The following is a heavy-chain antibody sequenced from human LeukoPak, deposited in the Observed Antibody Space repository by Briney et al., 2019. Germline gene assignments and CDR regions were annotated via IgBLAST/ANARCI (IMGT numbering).Heavy chain of an antibody. Sequence: SETLSLTCTVSGGSISSYYWSWIRQPPGKGLEWIGEINHSGSTNYNPSLKSRVTISVDTSKNQFSLKLSSVTAADTAVYYCARGVGAAAGTSGVFDYWGQGTLVTVSS. CDR3: ARGVGAAAGTSGVFDY. J-gene: IGHJ4*02. V-gene: IGHV4-34*01. CDR2: INHSGST. CDR1: GGSISSYY. D-gene: IGHD6-13*01.